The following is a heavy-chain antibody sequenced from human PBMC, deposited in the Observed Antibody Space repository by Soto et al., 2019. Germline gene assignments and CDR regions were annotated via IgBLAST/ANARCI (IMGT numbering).Heavy chain of an antibody. V-gene: IGHV2-5*02. D-gene: IGHD6-13*01. CDR2: IYWDDDK. J-gene: IGHJ4*02. CDR3: AHMGEVAAAGLNFEY. CDR1: GISLSTNGVG. Sequence: TLRLTSPFWGISLSTNGVGVGWIRQPPGKALEWLALIYWDDDKRYSPSLKSRLTITKDTSKNQVVLTMTNMDPVDTATYYWAHMGEVAAAGLNFEYWGQGTRVT.